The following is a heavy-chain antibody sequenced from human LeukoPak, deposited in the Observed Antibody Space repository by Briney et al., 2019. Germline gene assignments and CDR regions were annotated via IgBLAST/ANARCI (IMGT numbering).Heavy chain of an antibody. CDR3: ARGQLYSYGYGFDY. Sequence: SGGSLRLSCAASGFTFSSYEMNWVRQAPGKGLQWVSYISSSGSTIYYADSVKGRFTISRDNAKNSLYLQMNSLRAEDTDVYYCARGQLYSYGYGFDYWGQGTLVTVSS. V-gene: IGHV3-48*03. J-gene: IGHJ4*02. D-gene: IGHD5-18*01. CDR2: ISSSGSTI. CDR1: GFTFSSYE.